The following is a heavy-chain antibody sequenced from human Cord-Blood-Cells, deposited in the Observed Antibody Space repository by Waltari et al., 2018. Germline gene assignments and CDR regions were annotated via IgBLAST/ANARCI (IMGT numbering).Heavy chain of an antibody. CDR1: GYTFTGYY. D-gene: IGHD1-26*01. CDR2: INPNSGGT. CDR3: ARDEGGSYYYFDY. Sequence: QVQLVQSGAEVKKPGASVKVSCKASGYTFTGYYMHWVRQAPGQGLGWMGRINPNSGGTNYAQKFQGWVTMTRDTSISTAYMELSRLRSDDTAVYYCARDEGGSYYYFDYWGQGTLVTVSS. J-gene: IGHJ4*02. V-gene: IGHV1-2*04.